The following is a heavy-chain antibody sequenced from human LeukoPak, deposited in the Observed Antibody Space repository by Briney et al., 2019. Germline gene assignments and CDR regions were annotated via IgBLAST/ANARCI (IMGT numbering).Heavy chain of an antibody. D-gene: IGHD3-22*01. V-gene: IGHV3-48*03. Sequence: GGSLRLSCAASGFTFSSYEMNWVRQAPGKGLEWVSYISSSGSTIYYADSVKGRFTISRDNAKNSLYLQMNSLRAEDTALYYCAKDTGYYYDSSGYYPYRSQGTLVTVSS. CDR3: AKDTGYYYDSSGYYPY. CDR1: GFTFSSYE. CDR2: ISSSGSTI. J-gene: IGHJ4*02.